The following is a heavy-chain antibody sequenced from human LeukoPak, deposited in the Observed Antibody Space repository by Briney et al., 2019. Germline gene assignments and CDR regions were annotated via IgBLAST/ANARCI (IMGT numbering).Heavy chain of an antibody. V-gene: IGHV3-11*04. CDR1: GFTFSDYY. D-gene: IGHD2-2*01. J-gene: IGHJ6*03. CDR3: AREYCSSTSCHYYYMDV. CDR2: ISSSGSTI. Sequence: PGGSLRLSCAASGFTFSDYYMSWIRQAPGKGLEWVSYISSSGSTIYYADSVKGRFTISRGNAKNSLYLQMNSLRAEDTAFYYCAREYCSSTSCHYYYMDVWGKGTTVTVSS.